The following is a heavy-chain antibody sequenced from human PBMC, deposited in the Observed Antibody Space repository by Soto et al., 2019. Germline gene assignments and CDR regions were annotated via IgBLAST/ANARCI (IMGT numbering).Heavy chain of an antibody. J-gene: IGHJ6*02. CDR3: ASRGDAYGLDV. CDR2: IHSHSGST. D-gene: IGHD2-21*02. CDR1: GASITRSSYY. Sequence: PSETLSLTCSVSGASITRSSYYWAWIRQPPGKGLEWIASIHSHSGSTYYDPSLKGRVLISVDTSKNHFSVNLGSVTAADTAVDSCASRGDAYGLDVCDQRTTVTVAS. V-gene: IGHV4-39*01.